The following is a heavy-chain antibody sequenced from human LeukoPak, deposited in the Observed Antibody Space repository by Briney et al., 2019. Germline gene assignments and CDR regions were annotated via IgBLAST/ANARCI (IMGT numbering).Heavy chain of an antibody. CDR1: GFTFGSYA. D-gene: IGHD2-2*01. V-gene: IGHV3-30-3*01. CDR2: ISYDGSNK. Sequence: GRSLRLSCAASGFTFGSYAMHWVRQAPGKGLEWVAVISYDGSNKYYADSVKGRFTISRDNSKNTLYLQMNSLGAEDTAVYYCARDDCSSTSCYYYYGMDVWGQGTTVTVSS. J-gene: IGHJ6*02. CDR3: ARDDCSSTSCYYYYGMDV.